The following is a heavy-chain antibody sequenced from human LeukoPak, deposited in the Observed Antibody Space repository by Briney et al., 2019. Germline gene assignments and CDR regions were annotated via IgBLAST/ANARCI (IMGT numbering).Heavy chain of an antibody. CDR2: IIPIFGTA. V-gene: IGHV1-69*06. CDR3: ARGGSGWYHYMDV. D-gene: IGHD6-19*01. CDR1: GGTFISYA. J-gene: IGHJ6*03. Sequence: SVKVSCKASGGTFISYAISGVRQAPGQGLEWMGGIIPIFGTANYAQKFQGRVTITADKSTSTAYMELSSLRSEDTAVYYCARGGSGWYHYMDVWGKGTTVTVSS.